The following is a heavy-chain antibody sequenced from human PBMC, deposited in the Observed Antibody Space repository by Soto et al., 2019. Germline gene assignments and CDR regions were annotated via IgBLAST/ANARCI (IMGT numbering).Heavy chain of an antibody. D-gene: IGHD1-26*01. CDR1: GGSFSDYY. V-gene: IGHV4-34*02. CDR3: AREEPASRHHDY. J-gene: IGHJ4*02. Sequence: QVQLQQWGAGLLKPSDTLSLTCAVYGGSFSDYYWSWIRQTPEKGLEWIGEVSHSGSTTYNPSLKSRVTIAIDTSKNQFSLTLNSVTAADTAMYFCAREEPASRHHDYWGQGNLVTVSS. CDR2: VSHSGST.